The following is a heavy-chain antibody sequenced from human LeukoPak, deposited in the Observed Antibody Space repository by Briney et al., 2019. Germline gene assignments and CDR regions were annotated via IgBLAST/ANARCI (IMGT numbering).Heavy chain of an antibody. Sequence: SVKVSCKASGYTFTDCYMHWVRQAPGQGLEWMGYINPNSGGTKYAQKFQGRVTMTRDTSINTAYMELSRLTYDDTAVYYCAGLPRYNWNEPLDYWGQGTLVTVSS. CDR1: GYTFTDCY. V-gene: IGHV1-2*02. J-gene: IGHJ4*02. D-gene: IGHD1-20*01. CDR3: AGLPRYNWNEPLDY. CDR2: INPNSGGT.